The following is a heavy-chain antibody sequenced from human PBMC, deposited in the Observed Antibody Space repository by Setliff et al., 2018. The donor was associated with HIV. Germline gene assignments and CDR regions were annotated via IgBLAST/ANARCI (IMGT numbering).Heavy chain of an antibody. J-gene: IGHJ4*02. CDR2: IYHTEYT. V-gene: IGHV4-4*02. D-gene: IGHD1-26*01. CDR3: ARAALGRAEVFDY. Sequence: SETLSLTCAVSGGSLSSDNWWTWVRQPPGKGLEWIGEIYHTEYTNYSPSLKSRVSMSVDRSKNQFSLKLRSLTAADTAVYYCARAALGRAEVFDYWGQGTLVTVSS. CDR1: GGSLSSDNW.